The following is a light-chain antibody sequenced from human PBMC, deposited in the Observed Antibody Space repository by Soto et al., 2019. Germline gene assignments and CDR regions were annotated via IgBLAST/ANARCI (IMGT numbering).Light chain of an antibody. V-gene: IGKV1-5*01. CDR2: DAS. Sequence: DIQMTQSPSTLSASVGDRVTITCRASQSISGLLAWYQQKPGKAPKLLIYDASSLESGVPSRFSGSGSGTEFTLTISSLQPDDFATHFCQQYSSYWTFGQGNKVEIK. CDR3: QQYSSYWT. J-gene: IGKJ1*01. CDR1: QSISGL.